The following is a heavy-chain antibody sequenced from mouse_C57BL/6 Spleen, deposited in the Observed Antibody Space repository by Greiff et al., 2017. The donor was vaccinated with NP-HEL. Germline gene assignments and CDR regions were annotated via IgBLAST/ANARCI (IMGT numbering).Heavy chain of an antibody. CDR3: ARYPRGYYVADY. Sequence: EVKVVESGGGLVQPGGSLSLSCAASGFTFTDYYMSWVRQPPGKALEWLGFIRNKANGYTTEYSASVKGRFTISRDNSQSILYLQMNALRAEDSATYYCARYPRGYYVADYWGQGTSVTVSS. D-gene: IGHD2-3*01. CDR2: IRNKANGYTT. CDR1: GFTFTDYY. J-gene: IGHJ4*01. V-gene: IGHV7-3*01.